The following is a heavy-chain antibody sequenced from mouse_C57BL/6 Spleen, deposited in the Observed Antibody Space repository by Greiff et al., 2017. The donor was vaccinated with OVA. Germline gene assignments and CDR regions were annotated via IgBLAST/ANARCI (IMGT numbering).Heavy chain of an antibody. Sequence: DVHLVESGGGLVKPGGSLKLSCAASGFTFSSYTMSWVRQTPEKRLEWVATISGGGGNTYYPDSVKGRFTISRDNAKNTLYLQMSSLRSEDTSLYYCARQGLYYDYERWYFDVWGTGTTVTVSS. V-gene: IGHV5-9*01. CDR3: ARQGLYYDYERWYFDV. J-gene: IGHJ1*03. D-gene: IGHD2-4*01. CDR1: GFTFSSYT. CDR2: ISGGGGNT.